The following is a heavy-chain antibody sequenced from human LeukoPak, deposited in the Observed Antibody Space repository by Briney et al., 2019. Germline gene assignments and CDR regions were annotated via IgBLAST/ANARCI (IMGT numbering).Heavy chain of an antibody. Sequence: PSETLSLTCTVSGGSISSGSYYWSWIRQPAGKGLEWIGRIYTSGSTNYNPSLESRVTISVDTSKNQFSLKLSSVTAADTAVYYCARGHYDFWIGSWFDPWGQGTLVTVSS. D-gene: IGHD3-3*01. J-gene: IGHJ5*02. CDR2: IYTSGST. CDR3: ARGHYDFWIGSWFDP. CDR1: GGSISSGSYY. V-gene: IGHV4-61*02.